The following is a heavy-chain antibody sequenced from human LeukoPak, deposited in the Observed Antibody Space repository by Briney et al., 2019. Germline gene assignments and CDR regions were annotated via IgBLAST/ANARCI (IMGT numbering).Heavy chain of an antibody. CDR3: ARVYSSGLTIDY. CDR1: GFTFSSYA. V-gene: IGHV3-30-3*01. J-gene: IGHJ4*02. D-gene: IGHD6-19*01. CDR2: ISYDGSNK. Sequence: GGSLRLSCVASGFTFSSYAMHWVRQAPGKGLEWVAVISYDGSNKYYADSVKGRFTISRDNSKNTLYLQMNSLRAEDTAVYYCARVYSSGLTIDYWGQGTLVTVSS.